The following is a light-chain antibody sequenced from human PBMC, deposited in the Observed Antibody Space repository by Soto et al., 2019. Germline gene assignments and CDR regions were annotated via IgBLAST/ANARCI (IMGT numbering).Light chain of an antibody. J-gene: IGLJ2*01. Sequence: QSVLTQPPSVSAAPGQKVTISCSGSSSNIGNKDVSWYQQLPGTAPKLLIYDNNNRPSGIPDRFSGSKSGTSATLGITGLQTGDEADYYCGTWDSSLSAVVFGGGTKLTVL. CDR3: GTWDSSLSAVV. CDR2: DNN. CDR1: SSNIGNKD. V-gene: IGLV1-51*01.